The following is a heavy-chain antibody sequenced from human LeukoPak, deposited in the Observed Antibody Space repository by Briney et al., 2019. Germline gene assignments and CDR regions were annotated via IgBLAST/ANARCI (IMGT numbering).Heavy chain of an antibody. CDR1: GFTFSSYG. D-gene: IGHD3-22*01. CDR3: AKDISAGYYEAYYYYMDV. V-gene: IGHV3-30*02. CDR2: IRYDGSNK. J-gene: IGHJ6*03. Sequence: GGSLRLSCAASGFTFSSYGMHWVRQAPGKGLEWVAFIRYDGSNKYYADSVKGRFTISRDNSKNTLYLQMNSLRAEDTAVYYCAKDISAGYYEAYYYYMDVWGKGTTVTVSS.